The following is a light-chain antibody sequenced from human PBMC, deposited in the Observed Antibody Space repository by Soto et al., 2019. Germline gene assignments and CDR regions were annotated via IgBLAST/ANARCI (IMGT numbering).Light chain of an antibody. CDR1: QGISSY. J-gene: IGKJ4*01. CDR3: QQLNSYPRT. Sequence: DIQLTQSPSFLSASIVVRAPITRRTSQGISSYLAWYQQKPGKAPKLLIYAASTLQSGVPSRFSGSGSGTEFTLTISSLQPEDFATYYCQQLNSYPRTFGGGTKV. V-gene: IGKV1-9*01. CDR2: AAS.